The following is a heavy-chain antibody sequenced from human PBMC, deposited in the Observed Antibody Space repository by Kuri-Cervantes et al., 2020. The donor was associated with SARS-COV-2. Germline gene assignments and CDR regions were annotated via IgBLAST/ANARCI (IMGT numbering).Heavy chain of an antibody. V-gene: IGHV3-30*04. CDR3: ARGAANYYYMDV. Sequence: GESLKISCEASGFIFSDYAIDWVRQAPGKGLEWVAIISYDGRNTKFADSVKGRFTISRDNSKNTVSLHMNSLRAEDTATYYCARGAANYYYMDVWGKGTTVTVSS. D-gene: IGHD3-16*01. CDR1: GFIFSDYA. CDR2: ISYDGRNT. J-gene: IGHJ6*03.